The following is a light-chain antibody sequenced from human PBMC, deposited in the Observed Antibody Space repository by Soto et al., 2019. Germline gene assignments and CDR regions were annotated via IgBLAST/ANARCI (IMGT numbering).Light chain of an antibody. CDR2: EVS. V-gene: IGLV2-8*01. CDR3: SSYAGSNNYV. CDR1: SGDVGGYNY. Sequence: QSALTQPPSASESPGQSVTISCTGTSGDVGGYNYVSWYQQHPGKAPKLMIFEVSERPSGVPDRFSASKSGNTASLTVSGLQAEDEADYYCSSYAGSNNYVFGTGTKLTVL. J-gene: IGLJ1*01.